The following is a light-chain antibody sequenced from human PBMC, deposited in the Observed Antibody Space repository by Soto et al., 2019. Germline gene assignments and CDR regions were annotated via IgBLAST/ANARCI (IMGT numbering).Light chain of an antibody. Sequence: ENVLTKSPGTLSLYKGERATLSCRASQSVSNNYLAWYQQKPGQAPRLLIYGASNRATSIPARFSGGGSGTDYTLTISSLESEDFAVYYCQQYNGSPTFGQGTKVDI. J-gene: IGKJ1*01. CDR1: QSVSNNY. V-gene: IGKV3-20*01. CDR2: GAS. CDR3: QQYNGSPT.